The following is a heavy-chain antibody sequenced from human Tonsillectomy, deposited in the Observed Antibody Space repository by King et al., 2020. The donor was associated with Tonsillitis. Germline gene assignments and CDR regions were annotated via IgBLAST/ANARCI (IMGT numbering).Heavy chain of an antibody. V-gene: IGHV3-33*01. D-gene: IGHD1-26*01. J-gene: IGHJ3*02. CDR2: IWYDANNE. CDR1: GFTFSSYG. CDR3: ARDNPSGSYFGAFDI. Sequence: QLVQSGGGVVQPGRSLRLSCAASGFTFSSYGMHWVRQAPGKGLEWVAVIWYDANNEYYVDSVKGRFTISRDNSKNTLYLQMNSLRAEETAVYFCARDNPSGSYFGAFDIWGQGTMVTVSS.